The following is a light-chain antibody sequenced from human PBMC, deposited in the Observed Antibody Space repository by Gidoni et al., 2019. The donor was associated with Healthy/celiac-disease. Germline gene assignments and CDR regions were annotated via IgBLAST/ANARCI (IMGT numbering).Light chain of an antibody. CDR3: QKYNSAPQT. V-gene: IGKV1-27*01. CDR2: AAS. Sequence: DIQMTQSPSSLSASVGDRVTITCRASKGISNYLAWYQQKPGKVPKLLIYAASTLQSGVPSRFSGSGSGTDFTLTISRLQPEDVATYYGQKYNSAPQTFGQGTKVEIK. CDR1: KGISNY. J-gene: IGKJ1*01.